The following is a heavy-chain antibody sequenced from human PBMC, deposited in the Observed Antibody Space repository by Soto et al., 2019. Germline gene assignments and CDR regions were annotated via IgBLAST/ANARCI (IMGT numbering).Heavy chain of an antibody. CDR2: ARNKVHGYTT. D-gene: IGHD3-9*01. CDR3: ASLMGTSFDL. J-gene: IGHJ4*02. CDR1: GFTFSDHF. Sequence: EVQLVESGGGLVQPGGSLRLSCVASGFTFSDHFMDWLRQAPGKGLAWVGRARNKVHGYTTAHAASARGRFTISRDESRNSLYLQMNSLKTEDTAVYFCASLMGTSFDLCCQGTLVTVAS. V-gene: IGHV3-72*01.